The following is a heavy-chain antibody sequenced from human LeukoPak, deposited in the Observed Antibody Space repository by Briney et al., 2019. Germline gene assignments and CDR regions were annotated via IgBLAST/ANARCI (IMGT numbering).Heavy chain of an antibody. D-gene: IGHD2-21*02. CDR1: GFSFSNYA. V-gene: IGHV3-23*01. J-gene: IGHJ4*02. CDR2: MGGSTGNT. CDR3: AKPPLEYCGGDCSYFFDN. Sequence: GGSLRLSCAASGFSFSNYALSWVRQAPGKGLEWVSSMGGSTGNTYYADSVKGRFTISRDNSKNTLYLKMKSLRGDDTAVYYCAKPPLEYCGGDCSYFFDNWGQGTLVTVSS.